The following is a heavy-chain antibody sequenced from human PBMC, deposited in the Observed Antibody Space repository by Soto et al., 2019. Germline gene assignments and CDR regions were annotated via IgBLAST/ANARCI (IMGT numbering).Heavy chain of an antibody. V-gene: IGHV3-23*01. D-gene: IGHD4-17*01. Sequence: EVQLLESGGGLVQPGGSLRLSCAASGFTFSSYAMSWVRQAPGKGLEWVSAISGSGGSTYYADSVKGRFTISRDNSKHTLYLQMNSLRAEDTAVYYCAKPVDYGQAPFDYWGQGTLVTVSS. CDR1: GFTFSSYA. J-gene: IGHJ4*02. CDR3: AKPVDYGQAPFDY. CDR2: ISGSGGST.